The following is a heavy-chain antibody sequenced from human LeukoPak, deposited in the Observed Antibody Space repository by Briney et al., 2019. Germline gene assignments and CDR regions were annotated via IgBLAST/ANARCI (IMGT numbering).Heavy chain of an antibody. CDR1: GGSISSSSYY. Sequence: SETLSLTCTVSGGSISSSSYYWGWIRQPPGKGLEWIGSIYYSGSTYYNPSLKSRVTISVDTSKNQFSLKLSSVTAADTAVYYCARGSIAVAGRCFDYWGQGTLVTVSS. V-gene: IGHV4-39*07. CDR2: IYYSGST. J-gene: IGHJ4*02. CDR3: ARGSIAVAGRCFDY. D-gene: IGHD6-19*01.